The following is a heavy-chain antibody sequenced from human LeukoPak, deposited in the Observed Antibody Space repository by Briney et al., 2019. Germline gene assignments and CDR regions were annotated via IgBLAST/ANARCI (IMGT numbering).Heavy chain of an antibody. CDR3: VKEGVEYSYSYGDY. Sequence: GGSLRLSCAASGFSYNKFAMYWVRQAPGKGLEWVALISYDGGDKYYAESMKGRITISRDNAENTLYLQMNNLRPDDTAFYFCVKEGVEYSYSYGDYWGQGTLVTVSS. CDR2: ISYDGGDK. J-gene: IGHJ4*02. CDR1: GFSYNKFA. D-gene: IGHD3-16*01. V-gene: IGHV3-30*18.